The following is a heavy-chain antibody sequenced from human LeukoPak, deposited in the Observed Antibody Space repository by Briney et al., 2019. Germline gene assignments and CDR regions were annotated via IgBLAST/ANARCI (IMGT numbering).Heavy chain of an antibody. J-gene: IGHJ4*02. Sequence: GGSLRLSCAASGFTISSYSMNWVRQAPGKGLEWVSYISSSSSTIYYADSVKGRFTISRDNAKNSLYLQMISLRAEDTAVYYCARGGELRYFDWLPNPGSLDYWGQGTLVTVSS. V-gene: IGHV3-48*01. CDR2: ISSSSSTI. CDR3: ARGGELRYFDWLPNPGSLDY. CDR1: GFTISSYS. D-gene: IGHD3-9*01.